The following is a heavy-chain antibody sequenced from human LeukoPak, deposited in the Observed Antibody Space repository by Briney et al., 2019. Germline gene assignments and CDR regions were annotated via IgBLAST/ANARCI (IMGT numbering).Heavy chain of an antibody. CDR1: GFTFDDYA. Sequence: GRSLRLSCAASGFTFDDYAMHWVRQAPGKGLEWVSGISWNSGSIGYADSVKGRFTISRDNSKNTLYLQMNSLRAEDTAVYYCAKYIAARLSDAFDIWGQGTMVTVSS. D-gene: IGHD6-6*01. J-gene: IGHJ3*02. CDR3: AKYIAARLSDAFDI. CDR2: ISWNSGSI. V-gene: IGHV3-9*01.